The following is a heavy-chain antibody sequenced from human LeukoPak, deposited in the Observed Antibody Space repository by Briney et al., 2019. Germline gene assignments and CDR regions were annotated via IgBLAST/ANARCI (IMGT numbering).Heavy chain of an antibody. J-gene: IGHJ4*02. D-gene: IGHD3-10*01. CDR1: GFTFSSYE. CDR2: ISSSGSTI. Sequence: GGSLRLSCAASGFTFSSYEMNWVRQAPGKGREGVSYISSSGSTIYYADSVKGRFTISRDNAKNSLYLQMNSLRAEDTAVYYCAREYYYGSAGFDYWGQGTLVTVSS. CDR3: AREYYYGSAGFDY. V-gene: IGHV3-48*03.